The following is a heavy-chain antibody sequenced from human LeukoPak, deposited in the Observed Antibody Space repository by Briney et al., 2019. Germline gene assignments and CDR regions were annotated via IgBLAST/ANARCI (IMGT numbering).Heavy chain of an antibody. CDR3: ARVGTTVVTRAYYFDY. Sequence: ASVKVSCKASGYTFTSCYMHWVRQAPGQGLEWMGLINPSGGSTSYAQKFQGRVTMTRDTSTSTVYMELSSLRSEDTAVYYCARVGTTVVTRAYYFDYWGQGTLVTVSS. CDR1: GYTFTSCY. D-gene: IGHD4-23*01. V-gene: IGHV1-46*01. CDR2: INPSGGST. J-gene: IGHJ4*02.